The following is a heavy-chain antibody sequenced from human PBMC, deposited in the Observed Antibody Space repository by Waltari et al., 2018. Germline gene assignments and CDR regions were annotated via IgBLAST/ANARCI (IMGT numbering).Heavy chain of an antibody. Sequence: QVQLQESGPGLVKPSQTLSLTCTVSGGSISSGSYYWSWIRQPAGKGLEWIGYIYTSGSTNYNPSLKSRVTISVDTAKNQFSLKLSSATAADTAVYYCAREVSYYYDPWGQGTLVTVSS. CDR1: GGSISSGSYY. D-gene: IGHD3-22*01. V-gene: IGHV4-61*02. CDR3: AREVSYYYDP. J-gene: IGHJ4*02. CDR2: IYTSGST.